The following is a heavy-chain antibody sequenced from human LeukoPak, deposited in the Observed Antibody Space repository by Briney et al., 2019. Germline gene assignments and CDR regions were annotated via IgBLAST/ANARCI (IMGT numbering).Heavy chain of an antibody. Sequence: SETLSLTCAVSGYSISSAYYWGWIRQPPGKGLEWIGSIHHTGSTYYNPSLKSRATISVDTSKNQFSLKLSSVTAADTAVYYCARSDGYGLVDIWGQGTMVTVSS. J-gene: IGHJ3*02. CDR1: GYSISSAYY. CDR3: ARSDGYGLVDI. CDR2: IHHTGST. D-gene: IGHD3-10*01. V-gene: IGHV4-38-2*01.